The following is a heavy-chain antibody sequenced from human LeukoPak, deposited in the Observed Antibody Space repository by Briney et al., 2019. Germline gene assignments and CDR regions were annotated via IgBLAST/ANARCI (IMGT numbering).Heavy chain of an antibody. CDR2: ICHSGST. CDR3: ASLGGYYDFWSGYRDY. D-gene: IGHD3-3*01. J-gene: IGHJ4*02. V-gene: IGHV4-59*02. CDR1: GGSVSSYY. Sequence: SETLSLTCTVSGGSVSSYYWSWIRQPPGKGLEWIGYICHSGSTNHSPSLKSRVTISVDTSKNQFSLELSSVTAADTAVYFCASLGGYYDFWSGYRDYWGQGILVTVSS.